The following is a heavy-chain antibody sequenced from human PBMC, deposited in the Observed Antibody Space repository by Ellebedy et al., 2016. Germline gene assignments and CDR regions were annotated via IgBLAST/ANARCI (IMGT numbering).Heavy chain of an antibody. CDR2: ISANGNKR. Sequence: GGSLRLSXAVSGLPFSTFFMSWVRQAPGKGLEWVATISANGNKRDLADSVQGRFTISRDNFRNTLHLQMNSLRAEDTAVYYCRQGHYADYWGQGTLVTVSS. CDR3: RQGHYADY. CDR1: GLPFSTFF. V-gene: IGHV3-23*01. J-gene: IGHJ4*02.